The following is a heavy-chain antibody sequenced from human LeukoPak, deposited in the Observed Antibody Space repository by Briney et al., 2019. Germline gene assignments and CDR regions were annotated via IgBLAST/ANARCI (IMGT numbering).Heavy chain of an antibody. J-gene: IGHJ4*02. CDR2: INPSGGST. CDR3: ARGRLGGTFDY. CDR1: GYTFTSYY. Sequence: ASVKVSCKASGYTFTSYYMHWVRQAPGQGLEWMGIINPSGGSTSYAQKFQGRVTITADESTSTAYMELSSLRSEDTAVYYCARGRLGGTFDYWGQGTLVTVSS. V-gene: IGHV1-46*01. D-gene: IGHD3-16*01.